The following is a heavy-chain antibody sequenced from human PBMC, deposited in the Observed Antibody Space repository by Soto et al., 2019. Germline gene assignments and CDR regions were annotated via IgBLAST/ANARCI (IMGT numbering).Heavy chain of an antibody. CDR3: ARERIEYCSGGSCYLYMDV. V-gene: IGHV3-66*01. J-gene: IGHJ6*03. CDR1: GFTVSSTY. CDR2: IHSGGDT. D-gene: IGHD2-15*01. Sequence: EVQLVESGGGLVQPGGSLRLSCAASGFTVSSTYMTWVRQTPGKGLEWVSAIHSGGDTYYADSVRGRFTISRDNSQNTLSLQMNSLRAEDTAVYYCARERIEYCSGGSCYLYMDVWCKGSTVSVYS.